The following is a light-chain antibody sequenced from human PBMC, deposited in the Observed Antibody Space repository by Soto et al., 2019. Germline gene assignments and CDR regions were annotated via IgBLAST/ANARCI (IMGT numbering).Light chain of an antibody. CDR2: GAT. CDR1: QSVRSTY. Sequence: EIVLTQSPGTLSLSPGERATLSCRASQSVRSTYLAWYQQKPGQAPRLLIYGATSRATGIPDRFSGSGSGTDFTLTITRLEPEDFAVFYCQKYGTSPGTFGQGTKLEIK. V-gene: IGKV3-20*01. J-gene: IGKJ2*01. CDR3: QKYGTSPGT.